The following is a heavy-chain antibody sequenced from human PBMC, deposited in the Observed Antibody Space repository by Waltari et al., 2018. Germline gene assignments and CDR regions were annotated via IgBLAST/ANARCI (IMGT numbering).Heavy chain of an antibody. D-gene: IGHD1-20*01. CDR2: SYHSGST. CDR3: ARDTPAPRITGATSVDY. V-gene: IGHV4-38-2*02. J-gene: IGHJ4*02. CDR1: GYSIRGGSY. Sequence: QVQLQESGPGLVKPSETLSLTCAVSGYSIRGGSYPGWIRQPPWKGLEWIGGSYHSGSTFYNPSLKSRVTISVDTSKNQFSLKLSSVTAADTAVYYCARDTPAPRITGATSVDYWGQGTLVTVSS.